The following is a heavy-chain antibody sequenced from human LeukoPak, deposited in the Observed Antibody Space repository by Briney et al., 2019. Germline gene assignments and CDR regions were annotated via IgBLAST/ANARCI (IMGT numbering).Heavy chain of an antibody. V-gene: IGHV3-48*01. CDR2: ISRNSGTI. CDR1: GFTFSSFS. Sequence: GSLRLSCAASGFTFSSFSMNWVRRAPGKGLEWVSYISRNSGTIYYADSVKGRFTISRDNAKNSLYLQMNSLRAEDTAVYYCALDPYHGSGSPEYWGQGTLVTVSS. D-gene: IGHD3-10*01. J-gene: IGHJ4*02. CDR3: ALDPYHGSGSPEY.